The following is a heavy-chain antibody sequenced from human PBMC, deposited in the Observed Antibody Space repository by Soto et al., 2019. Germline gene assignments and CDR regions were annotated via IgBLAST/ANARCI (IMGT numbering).Heavy chain of an antibody. D-gene: IGHD1-1*01. CDR3: ARVGSRDAYKYVLEQ. CDR1: GRIFSSFP. V-gene: IGHV1-69*06. J-gene: IGHJ1*01. CDR2: VISASGSV. Sequence: QVQVVQSGAEVKKPGSSVKISCKASGRIFSSFPTSWVRQVPGQGLEWMGGVISASGSVTYAPKFQGRVTMTAVNSAGIGYMELTSLTAEDTAIYYCARVGSRDAYKYVLEQWGPGTMVTVSS.